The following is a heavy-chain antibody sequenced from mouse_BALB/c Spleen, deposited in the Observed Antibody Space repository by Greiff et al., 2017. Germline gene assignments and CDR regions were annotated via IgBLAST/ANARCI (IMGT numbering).Heavy chain of an antibody. CDR3: AREGLLRGYYAMDY. CDR1: GYTFTSYW. CDR2: INPSNGRT. Sequence: QVHVKQSGAELVKPGASVKLSCNASGYTFTSYWMHWVKQRPGQGLEWIGEINPSNGRTNYNEKFKSKATLTVDKSSSTAYMQLSSLTSEDSAVYYCAREGLLRGYYAMDYWGQGTSVTVSS. D-gene: IGHD2-3*01. V-gene: IGHV1S81*02. J-gene: IGHJ4*01.